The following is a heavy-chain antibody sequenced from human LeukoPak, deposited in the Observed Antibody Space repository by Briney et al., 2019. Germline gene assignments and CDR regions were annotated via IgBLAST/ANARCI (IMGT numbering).Heavy chain of an antibody. CDR1: GYSISSGYF. J-gene: IGHJ5*02. Sequence: SETLSLTCSISGYSISSGYFWGWIRQPPGKGLEWIGNIHHDGITYYNPSLKSRVTISLDPSKNQFSLKLASVAAADTALYHCARVHYYDASDYSTSNWFDPWGQGTLVTVSS. CDR3: ARVHYYDASDYSTSNWFDP. D-gene: IGHD3-22*01. V-gene: IGHV4-38-2*02. CDR2: IHHDGIT.